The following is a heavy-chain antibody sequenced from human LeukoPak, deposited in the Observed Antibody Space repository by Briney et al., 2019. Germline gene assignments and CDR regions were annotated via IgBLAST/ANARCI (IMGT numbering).Heavy chain of an antibody. Sequence: PGGSLRLSCAASGFTFSSYSMNWVRQAPGKGLEWVSSISSSSSYIYYADSVKGRFTISRDNAKNSLYLQMNSLRAEDTAVYYCASNRPQYYYDSSGYGLGDYWGQGTLVTVSS. V-gene: IGHV3-21*01. J-gene: IGHJ4*02. CDR1: GFTFSSYS. CDR2: ISSSSSYI. D-gene: IGHD3-22*01. CDR3: ASNRPQYYYDSSGYGLGDY.